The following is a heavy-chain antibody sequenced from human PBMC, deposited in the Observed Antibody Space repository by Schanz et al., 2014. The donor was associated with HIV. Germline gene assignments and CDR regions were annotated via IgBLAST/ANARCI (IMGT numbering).Heavy chain of an antibody. V-gene: IGHV4-30-4*01. D-gene: IGHD3-10*01. J-gene: IGHJ4*02. CDR1: GGSISSGGYY. Sequence: QVQLQESGPGLVKPSQTLSLTCTVSGGSISSGGYYWSWIRQPPGKGLEWIGYIYYSGSTYYTPSLRSRVTVSVDTSKNQFSLKLTSATAADTAVYYCASLDYYDSGSYSFDYWGQGTLVTVSS. CDR3: ASLDYYDSGSYSFDY. CDR2: IYYSGST.